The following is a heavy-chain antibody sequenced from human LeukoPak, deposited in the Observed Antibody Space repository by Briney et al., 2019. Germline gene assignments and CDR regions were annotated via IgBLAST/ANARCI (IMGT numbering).Heavy chain of an antibody. CDR2: MNPNSGNT. J-gene: IGHJ4*02. Sequence: ASVKVSCKASGYTFTSYDINWVRQATGQGFEWMGWMNPNSGNTGYAQKFQGRVTMTRNTSISTAYMELSSLRSEDTAVYYCARVVGNSLEFDYWGQGTLVTVSS. CDR1: GYTFTSYD. CDR3: ARVVGNSLEFDY. D-gene: IGHD4-23*01. V-gene: IGHV1-8*01.